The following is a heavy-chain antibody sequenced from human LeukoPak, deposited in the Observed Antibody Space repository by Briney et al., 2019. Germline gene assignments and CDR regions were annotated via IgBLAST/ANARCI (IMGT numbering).Heavy chain of an antibody. CDR3: ASDRDFRLHY. CDR2: INSDGSWT. Sequence: SGGSLRLSCAASGNYWMHWVRQAPGKGLVWVSHINSDGSWTSYADSVKGRFTISRDNAKNSLYLQMNSLRAEDTAVFYCASDRDFRLHYWGQGTLVTVSS. J-gene: IGHJ4*02. CDR1: GNYW. V-gene: IGHV3-74*01. D-gene: IGHD2-21*02.